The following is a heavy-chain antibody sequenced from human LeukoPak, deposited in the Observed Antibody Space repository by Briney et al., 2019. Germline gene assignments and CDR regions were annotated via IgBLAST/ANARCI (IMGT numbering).Heavy chain of an antibody. V-gene: IGHV4-59*01. CDR1: GGFISSYY. CDR2: IYYSGST. CDR3: ARDLGGGHDY. J-gene: IGHJ4*02. D-gene: IGHD2-15*01. Sequence: SETLSLTCTVSGGFISSYYWSWIRQPPGKGLEWIGYIYYSGSTNYNPSLKSRVTISVDTSKNQFSLKLSSVTAADTAVYYCARDLGGGHDYWGQGTLVTVSS.